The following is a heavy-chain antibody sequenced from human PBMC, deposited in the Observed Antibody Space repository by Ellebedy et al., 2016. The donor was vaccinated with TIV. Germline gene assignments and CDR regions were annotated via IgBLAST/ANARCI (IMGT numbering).Heavy chain of an antibody. CDR1: GFPFSDSY. CDR2: ISGSGNTI. V-gene: IGHV3-11*01. J-gene: IGHJ6*02. Sequence: GESLKISXAASGFPFSDSYMNWIRQAPGKGLEWVSCISGSGNTIYYADSVKGRFTISRDNANNSLYLQMSSLRAEDTAVYYCARDSNSGRSRWYPHYYFGMDVWGQGTTVTVSS. CDR3: ARDSNSGRSRWYPHYYFGMDV. D-gene: IGHD6-13*01.